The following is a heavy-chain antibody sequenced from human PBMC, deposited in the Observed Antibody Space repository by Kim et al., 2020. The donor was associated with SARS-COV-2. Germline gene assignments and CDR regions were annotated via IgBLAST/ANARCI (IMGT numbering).Heavy chain of an antibody. J-gene: IGHJ4*02. D-gene: IGHD2-2*02. V-gene: IGHV1-24*01. Sequence: AQKFQGSVTMTEDKSTSTAYMELSSLRSDDTAVYYCATVRLYDDVVYALDYWGQGTLVTVSS. CDR3: ATVRLYDDVVYALDY.